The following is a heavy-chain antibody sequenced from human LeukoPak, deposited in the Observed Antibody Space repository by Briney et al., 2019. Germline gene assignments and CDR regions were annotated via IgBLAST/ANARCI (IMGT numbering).Heavy chain of an antibody. CDR2: IYYSGST. CDR1: GGSISSYY. CDR3: ARLPLGELSSYFDY. Sequence: SETLSLTCTVSGGSISSYYWSWIRQPPGKGLECIGYIYYSGSTNYNPSLKSRVTISVDTSKKQFSLKLSSVTAADTAVYYCARLPLGELSSYFDYWGQGTLVTVSS. J-gene: IGHJ4*02. D-gene: IGHD3-16*02. V-gene: IGHV4-59*08.